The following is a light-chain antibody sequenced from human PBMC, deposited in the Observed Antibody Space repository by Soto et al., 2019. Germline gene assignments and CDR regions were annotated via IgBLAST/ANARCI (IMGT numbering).Light chain of an antibody. V-gene: IGLV2-14*03. J-gene: IGLJ1*01. CDR1: SSDVGGYNY. CDR2: GVN. Sequence: QSALTQPASVSGSPGQSITISCTGSSSDVGGYNYVSWYQQHPGKAPKLIIYGVNNRPSGVSNRFSGSKSGNTASLTISGLQVEDEADYYCSSYTSTAAYVIGTGTKVTGL. CDR3: SSYTSTAAYV.